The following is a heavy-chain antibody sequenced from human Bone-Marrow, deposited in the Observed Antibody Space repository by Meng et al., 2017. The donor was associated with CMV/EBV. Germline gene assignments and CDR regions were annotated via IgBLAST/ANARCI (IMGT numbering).Heavy chain of an antibody. CDR3: VGDWTTSCHN. D-gene: IGHD2-2*02. Sequence: GESLKISCAASGFTFSSYAMSWVRQAPGKGLEWVSVIYSGGSSTYYADSVKGRFTISRDDSKNMVYLQLNSLKVDDTAVYYCVGDWTTSCHNWGQGTLVTGSS. CDR2: IYSGGSST. CDR1: GFTFSSYA. J-gene: IGHJ4*02. V-gene: IGHV3-23*03.